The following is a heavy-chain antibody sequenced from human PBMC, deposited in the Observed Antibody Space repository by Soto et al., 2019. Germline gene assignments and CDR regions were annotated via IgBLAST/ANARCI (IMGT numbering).Heavy chain of an antibody. J-gene: IGHJ4*02. CDR3: AKHFGGTQSHFNY. V-gene: IGHV3-23*01. D-gene: IGHD2-21*01. CDR1: GFMFSRYA. Sequence: PGGSLRLSCTASGASGFMFSRYAMGWVRQAPGKGLEWVSSITGSGGTTYYADSVKGRFSMSRDNAKNTIYLQMSSLSSVYLVLYYCAKHFGGTQSHFNYWGQGSQVTVSS. CDR2: ITGSGGTT.